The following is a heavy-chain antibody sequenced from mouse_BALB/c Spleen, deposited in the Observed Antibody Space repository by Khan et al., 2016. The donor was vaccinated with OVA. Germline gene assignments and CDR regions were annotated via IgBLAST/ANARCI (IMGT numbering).Heavy chain of an antibody. D-gene: IGHD2-10*01. V-gene: IGHV9-3-1*01. CDR1: GYTFISFG. J-gene: IGHJ4*01. Sequence: QIQLVQSGPELKKPGETVKISCKASGYTFISFGMNWVKQSPGKALKWMGWINTYTGEPTYADDFKGRFAFSLETSASTAYLQINNLKNEDTATYFCARPPYFSYPRDYWGQGTSVTVSS. CDR2: INTYTGEP. CDR3: ARPPYFSYPRDY.